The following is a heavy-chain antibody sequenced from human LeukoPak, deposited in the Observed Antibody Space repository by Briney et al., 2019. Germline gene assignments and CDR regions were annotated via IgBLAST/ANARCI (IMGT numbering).Heavy chain of an antibody. J-gene: IGHJ4*02. CDR1: GGSISSYY. CDR2: IYTSGST. Sequence: SETLSLTCTVSGGSISSYYWSWIRQPAGKGLEWIGCIYTSGSTNYNPSLKSRVTMSVDTSKNQFSLKLSSVTAADTAVYYCAADCRSTSCFKTADYWGQGTLVTVSS. CDR3: AADCRSTSCFKTADY. D-gene: IGHD2-2*01. V-gene: IGHV4-4*07.